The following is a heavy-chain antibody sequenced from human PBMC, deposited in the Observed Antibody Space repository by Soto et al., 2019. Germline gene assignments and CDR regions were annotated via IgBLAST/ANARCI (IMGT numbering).Heavy chain of an antibody. D-gene: IGHD6-19*01. CDR2: ISYDESDK. V-gene: IGHV3-30*03. J-gene: IGHJ4*02. CDR1: GFTFRSYA. Sequence: GGSLRLSCAASGFTFRSYAMHWVRQAPGKGLEWVAVISYDESDKYYADSLKGRFTISRDNSKNTLYLQMNSLRGEDTAVYYCARDLSVTGPDYWGQGTLVTVSS. CDR3: ARDLSVTGPDY.